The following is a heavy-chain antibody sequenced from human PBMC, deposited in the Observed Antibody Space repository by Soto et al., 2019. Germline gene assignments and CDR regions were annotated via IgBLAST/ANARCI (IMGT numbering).Heavy chain of an antibody. CDR2: ISAYNGDT. Sequence: QVQLVQSGAEVKKPGASVKVSCEASGYTCASYAISGMRQASGQGLEWMGWISAYNGDTNYAQKLQGRVTMTTDTSTSTAYMELRSLRSDDTAVYYCARDPPPPDYWGQGTLVTVSS. CDR3: ARDPPPPDY. J-gene: IGHJ4*02. V-gene: IGHV1-18*01. CDR1: GYTCASYA.